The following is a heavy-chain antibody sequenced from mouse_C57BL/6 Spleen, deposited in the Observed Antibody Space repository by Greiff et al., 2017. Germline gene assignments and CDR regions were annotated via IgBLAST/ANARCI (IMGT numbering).Heavy chain of an antibody. J-gene: IGHJ4*01. V-gene: IGHV1-82*01. CDR1: GYAFSSSW. D-gene: IGHD2-4*01. Sequence: VQRVESGPELVKPGASVKLSCKASGYAFSSSWMNWVKQRPGKGLEWIGRIYPGDGDTNYNGKFKGKATLTADKSSSTAYMQLSSLTSEDSAVYFCARDDYGDYYAMDYWGQGTSVTVSS. CDR3: ARDDYGDYYAMDY. CDR2: IYPGDGDT.